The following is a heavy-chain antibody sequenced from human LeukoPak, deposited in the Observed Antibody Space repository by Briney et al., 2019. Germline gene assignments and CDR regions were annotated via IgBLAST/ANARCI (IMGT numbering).Heavy chain of an antibody. CDR1: GGSFSGYY. CDR2: INHSGST. J-gene: IGHJ4*02. CDR3: ARGRRYFDWLPYDY. D-gene: IGHD3-9*01. Sequence: PSETLSLTCAVYGGSFSGYYWSWIRQPPGKGLEWIGEINHSGSTIYNPSLKSRVTISVDTSKNQFSLKLSSVTAADTAVYYCARGRRYFDWLPYDYWGQGTLVTVSS. V-gene: IGHV4-34*01.